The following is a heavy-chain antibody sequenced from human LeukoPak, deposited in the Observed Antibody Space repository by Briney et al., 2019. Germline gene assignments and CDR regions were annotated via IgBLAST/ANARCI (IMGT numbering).Heavy chain of an antibody. CDR3: AKSGGYGLIDY. J-gene: IGHJ4*02. Sequence: PSETLSPTCAVSGASISGSGYYSGWIRQPPGKGLEWIGNIYYTGNTYYNASLQSRVTISIDTSKNQFSLRLNSVTAADTAMYICAKSGGYGLIDYWGQGTLVTVSS. D-gene: IGHD1-26*01. CDR1: GASISGSGYY. V-gene: IGHV4-39*01. CDR2: IYYTGNT.